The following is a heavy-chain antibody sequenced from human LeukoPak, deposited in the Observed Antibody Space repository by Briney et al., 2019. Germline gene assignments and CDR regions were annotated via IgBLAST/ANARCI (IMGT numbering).Heavy chain of an antibody. J-gene: IGHJ3*02. V-gene: IGHV4-34*01. Sequence: PSETLSLTCAVYGGSFSGYYWSWIRQPPGKGLEWIGEINHSGSTNYNPSLKSRVTISVDKSKNQFSLKLSSVTAADTAVYYCARRVRGVNDAFDIWGQGTKVTVSS. CDR1: GGSFSGYY. CDR3: ARRVRGVNDAFDI. D-gene: IGHD3-10*01. CDR2: INHSGST.